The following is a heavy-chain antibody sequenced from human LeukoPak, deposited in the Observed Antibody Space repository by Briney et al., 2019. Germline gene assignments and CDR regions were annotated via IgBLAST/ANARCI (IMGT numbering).Heavy chain of an antibody. Sequence: TSETLSLTCTVSGDYISSSNYYWGWIRQPPEKGLEWIGSLYYSGSTYYNPSLRSRVTISVDTSKNQFSLKLTSVTAADTAVYYCAKSLLGSTDDAFDIWGQGTMVTVSS. CDR1: GDYISSSNYY. V-gene: IGHV4-39*01. D-gene: IGHD2-2*03. CDR2: LYYSGST. J-gene: IGHJ3*02. CDR3: AKSLLGSTDDAFDI.